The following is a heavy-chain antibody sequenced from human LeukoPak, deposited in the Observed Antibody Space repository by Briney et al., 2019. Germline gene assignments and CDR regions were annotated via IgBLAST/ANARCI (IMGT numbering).Heavy chain of an antibody. J-gene: IGHJ3*02. D-gene: IGHD3-9*01. V-gene: IGHV4-34*01. CDR3: ARGYFDWLYDAFDI. CDR2: INHSGST. CDR1: GGSFSGYY. Sequence: SETLSLTCAVYGGSFSGYYWSWIRQPPGKGLEWIGEINHSGSTNYNPSLKSRVTISVDTSKNQFSLKLSSVTAADTAVYYCARGYFDWLYDAFDIWGQGTMVTVSS.